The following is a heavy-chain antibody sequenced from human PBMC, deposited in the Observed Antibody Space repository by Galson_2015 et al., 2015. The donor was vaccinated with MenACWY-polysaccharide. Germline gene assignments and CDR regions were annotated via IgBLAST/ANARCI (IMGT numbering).Heavy chain of an antibody. CDR1: GGSISSSSYY. V-gene: IGHV4-39*01. CDR3: ARHGSVAVAGREQGFGY. J-gene: IGHJ4*02. CDR2: LYYSGST. Sequence: SETLSLTCTVSGGSISSSSYYWGWIRQPPGKGLEWIGTLYYSGSTYYNPSLKSRVTISVDTSKSQFSLKLSSVTAADTAVYYCARHGSVAVAGREQGFGYWGQGTLVTVSS. D-gene: IGHD6-19*01.